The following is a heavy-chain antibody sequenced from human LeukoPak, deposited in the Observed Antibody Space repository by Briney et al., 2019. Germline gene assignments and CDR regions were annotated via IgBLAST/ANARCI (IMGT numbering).Heavy chain of an antibody. V-gene: IGHV3-23*01. CDR2: ISGSGGST. J-gene: IGHJ4*02. CDR3: ATRRVGGITMIVVVITTYFDY. CDR1: GFTFSSYA. Sequence: GGSLRLSCAASGFTFSSYAMSWVRQAPGKGLEWVSAISGSGGSTYYADSVKGRFTISRDNSKNTLYLQMNSLRAEDTAVYYCATRRVGGITMIVVVITTYFDYWGQGTLVTVSS. D-gene: IGHD3-22*01.